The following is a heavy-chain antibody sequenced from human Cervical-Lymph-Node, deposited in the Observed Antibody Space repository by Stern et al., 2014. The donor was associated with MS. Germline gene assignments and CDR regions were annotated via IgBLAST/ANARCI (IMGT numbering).Heavy chain of an antibody. Sequence: LQLEESGPELVKPSQTLSLTCTVSGGSISSGAYYWSWIRHPPGNGLMWGGYLYYSGSTYYSPSLKSRVTISVDTSKTQYSLKLSSVTAADTAVYYCASANCSSTSCPNWFDPWGQGTLVTVSS. CDR2: LYYSGST. J-gene: IGHJ5*02. V-gene: IGHV4-30-4*01. CDR1: GGSISSGAYY. CDR3: ASANCSSTSCPNWFDP. D-gene: IGHD2-2*01.